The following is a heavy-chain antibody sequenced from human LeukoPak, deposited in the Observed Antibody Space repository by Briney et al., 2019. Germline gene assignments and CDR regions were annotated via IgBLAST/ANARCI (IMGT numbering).Heavy chain of an antibody. CDR3: AKGRGTAVTSAANY. V-gene: IGHV3-23*01. Sequence: PGGSLRLSCAASGFTFSSYAMSWVRQGPGKGLEWVSTITGSGGNTYYADSVKDRFSISRDNSKTTVSLQMNSLRAEDTAVYYCAKGRGTAVTSAANYWGQGTLVTVSS. CDR1: GFTFSSYA. D-gene: IGHD4-17*01. CDR2: ITGSGGNT. J-gene: IGHJ4*02.